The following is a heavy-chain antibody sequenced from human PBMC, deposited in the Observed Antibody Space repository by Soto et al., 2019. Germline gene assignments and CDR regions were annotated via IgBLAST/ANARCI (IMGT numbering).Heavy chain of an antibody. Sequence: ASVKVSCKASGYTFTSYAMHWVRQAPGQRLEWMGWINAGNGNTKYSQKFQGRVTITRDTSASTAYMELSSLRSEDTAVYYCARASPENYDSRGYYYAYWGQGTLVTVSS. D-gene: IGHD3-22*01. V-gene: IGHV1-3*01. J-gene: IGHJ4*02. CDR1: GYTFTSYA. CDR2: INAGNGNT. CDR3: ARASPENYDSRGYYYAY.